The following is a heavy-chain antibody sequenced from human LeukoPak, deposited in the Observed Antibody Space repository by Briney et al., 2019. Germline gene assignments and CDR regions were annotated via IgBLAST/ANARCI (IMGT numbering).Heavy chain of an antibody. J-gene: IGHJ4*02. D-gene: IGHD5-12*01. CDR2: ISSSGSTI. Sequence: PGGSLGLSCAASGFTFSDYYMSWIRQAPGKGLEWVSYISSSGSTIYYADSVKGRFTISRDNAKNSLYLQMNSLRAEDTAVYYCAGDRGYSGYENDYWGQGTLVTVSS. V-gene: IGHV3-11*04. CDR3: AGDRGYSGYENDY. CDR1: GFTFSDYY.